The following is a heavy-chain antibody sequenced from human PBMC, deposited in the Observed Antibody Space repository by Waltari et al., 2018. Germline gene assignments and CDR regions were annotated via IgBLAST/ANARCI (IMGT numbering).Heavy chain of an antibody. CDR3: ATALTMVRGVIITSGLVDY. D-gene: IGHD3-10*01. CDR1: GYTLTELS. Sequence: QVQLVQSGAEVKKPGASVKVSCKVSGYTLTELSMHWVRQAPGKGLEWMGGCDPEDGETIYAQKFQGRVTMTEDTSTDTAYMELSSLRSEDTAVYYCATALTMVRGVIITSGLVDYWGQGTLVTVSS. J-gene: IGHJ4*02. CDR2: CDPEDGET. V-gene: IGHV1-24*01.